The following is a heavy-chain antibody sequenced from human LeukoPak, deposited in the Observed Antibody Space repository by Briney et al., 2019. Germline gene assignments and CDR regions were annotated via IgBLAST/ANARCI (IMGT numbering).Heavy chain of an antibody. CDR3: ARGLDY. V-gene: IGHV3-7*04. Sequence: GGSLRLSCAASGFTFSSYWMNWARQAPGKGLEWVASINHNGNVNYYVDSVKGRFTISRDNAKNSLYLQMSNLRAEDTAVYYCARGLDYWGQGTPVTVSS. J-gene: IGHJ4*02. CDR2: INHNGNVN. CDR1: GFTFSSYW.